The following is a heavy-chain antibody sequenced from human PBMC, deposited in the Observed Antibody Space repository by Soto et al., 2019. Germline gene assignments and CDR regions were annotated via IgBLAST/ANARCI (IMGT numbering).Heavy chain of an antibody. Sequence: PSETLSLTCSVSGGSVRSGSYYWTWTRQPPGKGPEWIGYIYQSGTTNYNASLKSRVTISIDTSKNQFFLKLNSVTAADTAVYYCARDSSGRHDYWGQGTLVTVSS. CDR1: GGSVRSGSYY. CDR3: ARDSSGRHDY. D-gene: IGHD3-22*01. V-gene: IGHV4-61*01. J-gene: IGHJ4*02. CDR2: IYQSGTT.